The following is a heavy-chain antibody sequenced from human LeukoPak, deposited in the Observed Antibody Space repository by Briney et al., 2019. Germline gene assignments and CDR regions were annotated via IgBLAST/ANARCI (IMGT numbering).Heavy chain of an antibody. CDR3: VKGRDWYYFDF. J-gene: IGHJ4*02. D-gene: IGHD3-9*01. V-gene: IGHV4-30-4*01. Sequence: SETLSLTCTVSGGSFSSGDYYWSWVRQPPGKGLEWIGYIDYSGSTYYNPSLTSRVTISLDTSKNRFSLELSSVTAADTAVFYCVKGRDWYYFDFWGQGTLVTVSS. CDR1: GGSFSSGDYY. CDR2: IDYSGST.